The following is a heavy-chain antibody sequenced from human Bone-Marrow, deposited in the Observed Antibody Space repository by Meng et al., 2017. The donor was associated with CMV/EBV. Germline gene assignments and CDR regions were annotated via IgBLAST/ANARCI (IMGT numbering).Heavy chain of an antibody. Sequence: ASVKVSCKASGYTFTSYGISWVRQAPGQGLEWMGWINPNSGGTNYAQKFQGRVTMSRDTSISTAYMELSRLRSDDTAVYYGARVGKKPAAVEKGHFAYWGQGARVTCSS. CDR1: GYTFTSYG. CDR3: ARVGKKPAAVEKGHFAY. D-gene: IGHD2-2*01. CDR2: INPNSGGT. V-gene: IGHV1-2*02. J-gene: IGHJ4*02.